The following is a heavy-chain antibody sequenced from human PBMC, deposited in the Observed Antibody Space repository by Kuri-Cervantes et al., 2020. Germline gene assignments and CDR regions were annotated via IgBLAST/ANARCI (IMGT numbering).Heavy chain of an antibody. CDR1: GFTFSSHS. CDR2: ISSSSSTI. D-gene: IGHD5-18*01. J-gene: IGHJ4*02. V-gene: IGHV3-48*01. CDR3: AGGVDTAMED. Sequence: GESLKISCAASGFTFSSHSMNWVRQAPGKGLEWVSYISSSSSTIYYADSVKGRFTISRDNAKNSLYLQMNSLRAEDTAVYYCAGGVDTAMEDWGQGTLVTVSS.